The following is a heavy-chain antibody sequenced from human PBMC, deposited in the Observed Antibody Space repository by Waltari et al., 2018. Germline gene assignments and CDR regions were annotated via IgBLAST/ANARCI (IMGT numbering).Heavy chain of an antibody. Sequence: EVQLVESGGGLVQPGGSLRLSCAASGFTFSSYWMSWVRQAPGKGLEWVANIKQDGSEKYYVDSVKGRFTISRDNAKNSLYLQMNSLRAEDTAVYYCARGGYYDFWSGYPDFDYWGQGTLVTVSS. V-gene: IGHV3-7*01. CDR2: IKQDGSEK. CDR3: ARGGYYDFWSGYPDFDY. CDR1: GFTFSSYW. J-gene: IGHJ4*02. D-gene: IGHD3-3*01.